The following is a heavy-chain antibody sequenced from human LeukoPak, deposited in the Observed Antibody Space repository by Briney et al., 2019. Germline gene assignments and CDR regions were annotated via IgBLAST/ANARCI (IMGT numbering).Heavy chain of an antibody. CDR2: IGTSSTTI. D-gene: IGHD2-15*01. CDR3: ASYCSGGSCYRGAFDI. V-gene: IGHV3-48*04. J-gene: IGHJ3*02. CDR1: GFTFSSYT. Sequence: PGGSLRLSCAASGFTFSSYTMNWVRQPPGKGLEWVSNIGTSSTTIYYADSVKGRFTISRDNAKNSLYLQMNSLRAEDTAVYYCASYCSGGSCYRGAFDIWGQGTMVTVSS.